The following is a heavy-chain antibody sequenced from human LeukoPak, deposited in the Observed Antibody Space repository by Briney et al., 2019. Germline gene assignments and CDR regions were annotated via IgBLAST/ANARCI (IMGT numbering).Heavy chain of an antibody. V-gene: IGHV1-2*02. D-gene: IGHD3-10*01. J-gene: IGHJ2*01. CDR2: IYPNGGGT. CDR1: GYTFIAHY. Sequence: SVNDTFLSSGYTFIAHYLHGVRQAPGQRLEGMGWIYPNGGGTNYVQRFLGSVIMTGDKSLNTAFMELSRLRSDDTDIYYCARGRGTTMVRGVITNYFDLWGRGSLVTVSS. CDR3: ARGRGTTMVRGVITNYFDL.